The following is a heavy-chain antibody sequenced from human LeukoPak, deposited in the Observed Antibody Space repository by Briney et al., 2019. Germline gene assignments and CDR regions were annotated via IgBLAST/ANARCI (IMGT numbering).Heavy chain of an antibody. CDR2: IYYTGGT. Sequence: SETLSLTCTVSGGSISSGGYSWNWIRQHPGKGLEWLGHIYYTGGTNYNPSLNSRITISVDTSKNQFSLKLSSVTAADTAVYYCARYYYESSGPFSVYYGMAVWGQGTTVAVSS. J-gene: IGHJ6*02. CDR3: ARYYYESSGPFSVYYGMAV. V-gene: IGHV4-31*03. CDR1: GGSISSGGYS. D-gene: IGHD3-22*01.